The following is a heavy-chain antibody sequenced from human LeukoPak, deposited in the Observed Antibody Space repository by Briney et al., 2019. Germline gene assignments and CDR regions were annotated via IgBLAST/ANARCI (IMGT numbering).Heavy chain of an antibody. CDR1: GFTFRNYY. D-gene: IGHD5-18*01. V-gene: IGHV3-11*01. CDR3: MTAAGYNFGQY. J-gene: IGHJ4*02. Sequence: GGSLRLSCAASGFTFRNYYMSWLRHAPGKGLEWISYISAGGDTIYYADSVKGRFTISRDNTKNLLFLQMASLRAEDTAVYYCMTAAGYNFGQYWGQGTLVTVSS. CDR2: ISAGGDTI.